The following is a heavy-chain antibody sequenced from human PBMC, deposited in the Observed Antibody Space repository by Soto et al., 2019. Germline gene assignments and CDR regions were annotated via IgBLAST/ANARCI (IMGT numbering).Heavy chain of an antibody. V-gene: IGHV3-21*01. J-gene: IGHJ3*02. Sequence: EVQLVESGGGLVKPGGSLRLSCAASGFTFSSYSMNWLRQAPGKGLEWVSSISSSSSYIYYADSVKGRFTISRDNAKNSLYLQMNSLRAEDTAVYYCARGEVRVAFDIWGQGTMVTVSS. CDR2: ISSSSSYI. CDR3: ARGEVRVAFDI. CDR1: GFTFSSYS.